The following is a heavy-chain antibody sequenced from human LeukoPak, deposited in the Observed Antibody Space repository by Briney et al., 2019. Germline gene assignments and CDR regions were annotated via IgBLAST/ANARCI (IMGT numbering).Heavy chain of an antibody. J-gene: IGHJ4*02. CDR3: ARRNSSGWKLDPPYYFDY. V-gene: IGHV4-39*07. D-gene: IGHD6-19*01. CDR2: IYYSGST. Sequence: PSETLSLTCTVSGGSISSSSYYWGWIRQSPGKGLEWIGSIYYSGSTYYNPSLKSRVTISVDTSKNQFSLKLSSVTAADTAVYYCARRNSSGWKLDPPYYFDYWGQGTLVTVSS. CDR1: GGSISSSSYY.